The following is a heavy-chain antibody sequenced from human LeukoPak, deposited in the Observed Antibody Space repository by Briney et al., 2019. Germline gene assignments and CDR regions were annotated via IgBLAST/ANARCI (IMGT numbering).Heavy chain of an antibody. CDR1: GFTFRSYD. CDR2: IRSNGGSR. V-gene: IGHV3-64D*09. J-gene: IGHJ5*02. D-gene: IGHD6-19*01. CDR3: VMSPVAGRPINWFDP. Sequence: GGSLRLSCSASGFTFRSYDMYWVRQAPGKGLEYVSAIRSNGGSRSYADSVKGIFTISRDNSKNTLYLQMSSLRAEDTAVYYCVMSPVAGRPINWFDPWGQGTLVTVSS.